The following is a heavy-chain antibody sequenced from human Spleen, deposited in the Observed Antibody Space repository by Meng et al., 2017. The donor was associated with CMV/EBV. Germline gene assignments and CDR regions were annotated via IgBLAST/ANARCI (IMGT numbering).Heavy chain of an antibody. J-gene: IGHJ6*02. CDR3: ARDRREIFGVVIAYYGMDV. V-gene: IGHV1-18*01. Sequence: ASVKVSCKASGHTFTSYGISWVRQAPGQGLEWMGWISGYNGNTKYAQKIQGRVTMTTDTSTSTAYMELRSLRSDDTAVYYCARDRREIFGVVIAYYGMDVWGQGTTVTVSS. D-gene: IGHD3-3*01. CDR2: ISGYNGNT. CDR1: GHTFTSYG.